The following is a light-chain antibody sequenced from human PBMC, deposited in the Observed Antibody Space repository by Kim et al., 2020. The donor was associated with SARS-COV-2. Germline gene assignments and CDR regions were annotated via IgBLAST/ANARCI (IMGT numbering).Light chain of an antibody. Sequence: MSPGQPASITCSGDKLGDKYACWYQQKPGQSPVLVIYQDSKRPSGIPERFSGSNSGNTATLTISGTQAMDEADYYCQAWDSSYVVFGGGTRLTVL. CDR3: QAWDSSYVV. CDR2: QDS. J-gene: IGLJ2*01. V-gene: IGLV3-1*01. CDR1: KLGDKY.